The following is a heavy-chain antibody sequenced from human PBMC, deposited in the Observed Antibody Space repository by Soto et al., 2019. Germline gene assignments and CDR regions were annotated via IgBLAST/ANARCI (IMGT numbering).Heavy chain of an antibody. CDR2: ISAYNGNT. D-gene: IGHD4-17*01. J-gene: IGHJ4*02. CDR1: GYTFTSYG. V-gene: IGHV1-18*01. Sequence: ASVKVSCKASGYTFTSYGISWVRQAPGQGLEWMGWISAYNGNTNYAQKLQGRVTMTTDTSTSTAYMELRSLRSDDTAVYYCARPLYDYGDYYFDYWGKGTLVTVSS. CDR3: ARPLYDYGDYYFDY.